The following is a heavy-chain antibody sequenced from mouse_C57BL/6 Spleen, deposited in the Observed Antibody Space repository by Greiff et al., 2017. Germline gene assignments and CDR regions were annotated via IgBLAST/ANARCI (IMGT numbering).Heavy chain of an antibody. J-gene: IGHJ3*01. D-gene: IGHD2-13*01. CDR3: TRFGDSSAWFAY. CDR1: GHTFPCHR. V-gene: IGHV1-72*01. Sequence: VQPQQPGAELVKPGASVKLSCKASGHTFPCHRMHWVKQRPGRGLEWIGRIDPNSGGTKYNEKFKSKATLTVDKPSSTAYMPLSSLTSEVSAVYYCTRFGDSSAWFAYWGQGTLVTVSA. CDR2: IDPNSGGT.